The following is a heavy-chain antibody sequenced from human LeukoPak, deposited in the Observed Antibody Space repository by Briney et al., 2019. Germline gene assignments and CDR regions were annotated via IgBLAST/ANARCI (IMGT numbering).Heavy chain of an antibody. Sequence: GGSLRLSCAASGFTFSSYGMHWVRQAPGKGLEWVAFIVYDGSNKYYVDSVRGRFTISRDNSKNTLYLQMNSLRGEDTAVYYCAKDEGVTTSAGDSWGQGTLVIVSS. V-gene: IGHV3-30*02. D-gene: IGHD4-17*01. J-gene: IGHJ4*02. CDR1: GFTFSSYG. CDR3: AKDEGVTTSAGDS. CDR2: IVYDGSNK.